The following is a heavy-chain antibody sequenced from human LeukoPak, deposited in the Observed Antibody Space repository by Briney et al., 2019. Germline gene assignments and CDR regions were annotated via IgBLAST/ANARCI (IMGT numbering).Heavy chain of an antibody. CDR3: AIALNYYGSGSYYNVFGGCWFDP. CDR1: GYTFTSYG. J-gene: IGHJ5*02. V-gene: IGHV1-18*01. CDR2: ISAYNGNT. D-gene: IGHD3-10*01. Sequence: GASVKVSCKASGYTFTSYGISCVRQAPGQGLEWMGWISAYNGNTHYAQKLQGRDTMTTDTSTRTTYMELRSLRSDDTAVYYCAIALNYYGSGSYYNVFGGCWFDPWGQGTLVTVSS.